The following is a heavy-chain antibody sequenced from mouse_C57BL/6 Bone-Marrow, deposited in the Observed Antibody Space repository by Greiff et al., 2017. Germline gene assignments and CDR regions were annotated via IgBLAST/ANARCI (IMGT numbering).Heavy chain of an antibody. D-gene: IGHD2-5*01. CDR3: ARSGYYSNSFYYAMDY. CDR1: GYTFTSYW. CDR2: IHPNRGST. Sequence: LQQPGAELVKPGASVKLSCKASGYTFTSYWMHWVKQRPGQGLEWIGMIHPNRGSTNYNEKFKSKATLTVDKSSSTAYMQLSSLTSEDSAVYYCARSGYYSNSFYYAMDYWGQGTSVTVSS. J-gene: IGHJ4*01. V-gene: IGHV1-64*01.